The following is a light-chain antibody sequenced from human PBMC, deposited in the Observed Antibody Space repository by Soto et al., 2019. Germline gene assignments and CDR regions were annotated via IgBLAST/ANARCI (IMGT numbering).Light chain of an antibody. CDR1: SSDVGGYNY. V-gene: IGLV2-14*01. CDR2: EVS. Sequence: QSVLTQPASVSGTPGQSITIYCSGTSSDVGGYNYVSWYQQHPGKAPKLMIYEVSNRPSGVSNRFSGSKSGNTASLTISALQSEDSAEYYCSSYTRYIPVVFGGGTKVTAL. CDR3: SSYTRYIPVV. J-gene: IGLJ2*01.